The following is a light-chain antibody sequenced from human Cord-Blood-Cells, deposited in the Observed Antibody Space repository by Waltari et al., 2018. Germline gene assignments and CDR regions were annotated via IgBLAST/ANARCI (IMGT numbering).Light chain of an antibody. J-gene: IGLJ3*02. Sequence: QPVLTQPPSSSASPGESARLTCTLPSDINVGSYNIYWYQQKPGNPPRYLLYYYSDSDKGQGSGVPSRFSGSKDASANTGILLISGLQSVDEADYYCMIWPSNAWVFGGGTKLTVL. CDR1: SDINVGSYN. CDR3: MIWPSNAWV. V-gene: IGLV5-37*01. CDR2: YYSDSDK.